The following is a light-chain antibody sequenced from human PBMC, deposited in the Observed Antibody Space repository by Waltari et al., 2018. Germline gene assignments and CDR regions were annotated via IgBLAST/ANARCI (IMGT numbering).Light chain of an antibody. V-gene: IGLV2-14*01. CDR3: SSYTSSSTVV. CDR1: SSDVGGYNY. J-gene: IGLJ2*01. Sequence: QSALTQPASVSGSPGQSITISCTGTSSDVGGYNYVPWYQQHPGKAPKLMFSDVSNRPSGVSNRFSGSKSGNTASLTISGLQAEDEADYYCSSYTSSSTVVFGGGTKLTVL. CDR2: DVS.